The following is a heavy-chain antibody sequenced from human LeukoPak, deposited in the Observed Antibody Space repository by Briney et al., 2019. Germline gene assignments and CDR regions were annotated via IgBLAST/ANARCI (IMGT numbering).Heavy chain of an antibody. V-gene: IGHV3-30*18. CDR1: GFTFSSYG. CDR2: ISYDGNNK. Sequence: GGSLRLSCAASGFTFSSYGMHWVRQAPGKGLEWVAVISYDGNNKYYADSVRGRFTISRDNSKNTLYLQMNTLRAEDTALYYCAKDREEMTTVWYFDLWGRGTLVTVSS. J-gene: IGHJ2*01. D-gene: IGHD4-11*01. CDR3: AKDREEMTTVWYFDL.